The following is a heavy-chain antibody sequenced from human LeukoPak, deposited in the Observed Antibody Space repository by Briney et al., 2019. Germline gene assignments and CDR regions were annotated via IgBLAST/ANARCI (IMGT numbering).Heavy chain of an antibody. J-gene: IGHJ3*01. CDR1: GLTFSSYG. V-gene: IGHV3-30*03. CDR2: ISYDGTIR. D-gene: IGHD3-10*01. Sequence: PGRSLRLSCAASGLTFSSYGMHWVRQAPGKGLEWVAVISYDGTIRNYADSVKGRFTISRDNSKNMMYLQMNSLRAEDTAVYYCARDRFMVRGVMVGTFDLWGQGTMVTVSS. CDR3: ARDRFMVRGVMVGTFDL.